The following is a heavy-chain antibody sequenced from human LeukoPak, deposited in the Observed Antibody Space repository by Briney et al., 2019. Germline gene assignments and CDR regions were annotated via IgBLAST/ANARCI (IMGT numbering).Heavy chain of an antibody. Sequence: GGSLRLSCAASGFTFDDYAMHWVRDAPGKGREWGSGIRWNSGRIVYADCVKGRFTISRDNAKNSLYLQMNSLRAEDMALYYCAKDFRQDPLDAFDIWGQGTMVTVSS. V-gene: IGHV3-9*03. CDR1: GFTFDDYA. CDR2: IRWNSGRI. CDR3: AKDFRQDPLDAFDI. J-gene: IGHJ3*02.